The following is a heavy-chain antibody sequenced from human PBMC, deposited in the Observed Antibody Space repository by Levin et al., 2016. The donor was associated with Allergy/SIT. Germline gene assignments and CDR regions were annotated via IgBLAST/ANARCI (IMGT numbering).Heavy chain of an antibody. Sequence: GESLKISCVASGFTFSSSWMHWFRQAPGKGLVWVSRISADGDNTIYADSVKGRFTISRDNAKNTLYLQMNSLRAEDTAVYYCSGFNRVWYRWGQGALVTVSS. D-gene: IGHD6-19*01. CDR1: GFTFSSSW. CDR3: SGFNRVWYR. CDR2: ISADGDNT. J-gene: IGHJ5*02. V-gene: IGHV3-74*01.